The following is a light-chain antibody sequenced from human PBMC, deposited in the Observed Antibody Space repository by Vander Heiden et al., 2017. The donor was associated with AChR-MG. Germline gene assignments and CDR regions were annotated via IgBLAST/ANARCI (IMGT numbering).Light chain of an antibody. Sequence: QSALTQPASVSGSPGQSITISCSGTSSDIGGYHYVPWYQQHPGKAPKVIMYDVRNRPSGVSDRFSGSKSGTKASLTISGLQAEDEADDDCSSYTGSRTRVCGTGTKVIV. CDR3: SSYTGSRTRV. CDR1: SSDIGGYHY. J-gene: IGLJ1*01. CDR2: DVR. V-gene: IGLV2-14*03.